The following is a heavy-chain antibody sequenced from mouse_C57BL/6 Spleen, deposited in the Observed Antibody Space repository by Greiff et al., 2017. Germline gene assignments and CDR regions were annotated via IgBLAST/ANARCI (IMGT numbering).Heavy chain of an antibody. J-gene: IGHJ4*01. V-gene: IGHV1-80*01. Sequence: QVQLQQSGAELVKPGASVKISCKASGYAFSSYWMNWVKQRPGKGLEWIGQIYPGDGATNYNGKFKGKATLTADKSSSTAYMQLSSLTSEDSAVYFCARYHYSNYVDYAMGYWGQGTSVTVSS. CDR3: ARYHYSNYVDYAMGY. D-gene: IGHD2-5*01. CDR1: GYAFSSYW. CDR2: IYPGDGAT.